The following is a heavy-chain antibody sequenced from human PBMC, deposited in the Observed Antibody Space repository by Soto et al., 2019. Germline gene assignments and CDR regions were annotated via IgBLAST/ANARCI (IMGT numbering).Heavy chain of an antibody. D-gene: IGHD5-12*01. CDR2: ISYDGSDK. CDR3: AKDDWVRFQPRNYFFDY. V-gene: IGHV3-30*18. Sequence: GRSMRLSSAAAGFTFSSYAVSWVRQAPSKGLEWVAFISYDGSDKYYADAVKGRFTVSRDNSKNTLYLQMNSLRAEDTAVYYCAKDDWVRFQPRNYFFDYWGQGTLVIVPS. J-gene: IGHJ4*02. CDR1: GFTFSSYA.